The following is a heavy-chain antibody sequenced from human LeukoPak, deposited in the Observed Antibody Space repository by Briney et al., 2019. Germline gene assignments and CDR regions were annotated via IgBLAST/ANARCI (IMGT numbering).Heavy chain of an antibody. J-gene: IGHJ5*02. CDR2: INPNSGGT. CDR1: GYTFTGYY. D-gene: IGHD3-3*01. CDR3: ARDSSSGFAIFGRSTTCFDP. Sequence: ASVKVSCKASGYTFTGYYMHWVRQAPGQGLEWMGWINPNSGGTNYAQKFQGRVTMTRDTSISTAYMDLTSLRSDDTAVCYCARDSSSGFAIFGRSTTCFDPWGQGTLVTVSS. V-gene: IGHV1-2*02.